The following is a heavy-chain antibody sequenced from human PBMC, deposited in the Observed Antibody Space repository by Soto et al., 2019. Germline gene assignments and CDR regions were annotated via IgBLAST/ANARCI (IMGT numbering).Heavy chain of an antibody. CDR3: AKGMYYYASGSYFDY. CDR2: ISSSSTYT. D-gene: IGHD3-10*01. V-gene: IGHV3-21*05. Sequence: SGFTFSSYSMNWVRQAPGKGLEWVSYISSSSTYTYFADSVKGRFTISRDNSRNTLYLQMNSLRGEDTAVYYCAKGMYYYASGSYFDYWGQGTLVTVSS. CDR1: GFTFSSYS. J-gene: IGHJ4*02.